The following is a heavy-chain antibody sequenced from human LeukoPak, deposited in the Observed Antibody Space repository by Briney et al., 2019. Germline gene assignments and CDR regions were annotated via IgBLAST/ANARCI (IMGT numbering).Heavy chain of an antibody. CDR3: ARVTLTGYYYDS. V-gene: IGHV3-64*01. Sequence: GSLRLSCAASVFTFSTYAMNWVRQAPGKVLEFVSGISSNGGNTYYANSLKGRFTISRDNSKNTLYLQMGSLRPEDMAVYHCARVTLTGYYYDSWGQGTLVTVSS. CDR1: VFTFSTYA. CDR2: ISSNGGNT. D-gene: IGHD3-9*01. J-gene: IGHJ4*02.